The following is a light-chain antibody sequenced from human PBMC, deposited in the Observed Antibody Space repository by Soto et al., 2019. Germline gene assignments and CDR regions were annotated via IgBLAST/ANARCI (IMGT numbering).Light chain of an antibody. V-gene: IGLV2-14*01. CDR3: SSYTSSITYV. Sequence: QSALTQPASVSGAPGQSITISCTGTSSDVGGYNYVSWYQQHPGKAPKLMIYDVSNRPSGVSNRFSGSKSGNTASLTISGLQAEDDADYYCSSYTSSITYVFGTGTKVTVL. J-gene: IGLJ1*01. CDR1: SSDVGGYNY. CDR2: DVS.